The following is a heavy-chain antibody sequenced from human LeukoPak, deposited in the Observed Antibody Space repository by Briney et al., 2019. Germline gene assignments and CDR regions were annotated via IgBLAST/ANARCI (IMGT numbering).Heavy chain of an antibody. J-gene: IGHJ2*01. V-gene: IGHV4-38-2*01. CDR2: IYHTGNT. Sequence: PSETLSLTCDVSGASMSSGFYWGCIRQPPGKGLEWIGSIYHTGNTYYNPSLKSRVTISIDTSKNQSSLKVKSVTAADTAIYYCSSCYSDSYFDLWGRGTLVTVSS. CDR3: SSCYSDSYFDL. CDR1: GASMSSGFY. D-gene: IGHD2-2*02.